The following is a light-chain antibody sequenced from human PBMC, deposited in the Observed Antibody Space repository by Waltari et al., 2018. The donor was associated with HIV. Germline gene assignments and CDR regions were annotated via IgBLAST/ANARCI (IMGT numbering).Light chain of an antibody. CDR2: SAS. V-gene: IGKV1-39*01. Sequence: DIQMTQSPPSLSASVGESVPLTCRSSRTIRTYLNWYQQTLGKPPRLLIFSASSLQSGVSSRFTGCGSGTEFTLTINNLQPEDFATYYCEQSDDFPRTFGQGTTVG. CDR3: EQSDDFPRT. J-gene: IGKJ1*01. CDR1: RTIRTY.